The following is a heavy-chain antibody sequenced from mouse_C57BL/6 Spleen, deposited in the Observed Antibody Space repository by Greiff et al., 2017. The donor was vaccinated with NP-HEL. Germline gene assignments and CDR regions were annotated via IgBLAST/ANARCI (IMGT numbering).Heavy chain of an antibody. CDR2: INPYNGDT. V-gene: IGHV1-20*01. Sequence: DVQLQESGPELVKPGDSVKISCKASGYSFTGYFMNWVMQSHGKSLEWIGRINPYNGDTFYNQKFKGKATLTVDKSSSTAHMELRSLTSEDSAVYYCARGLAYYGSSLFAYWGQGTLVTVSA. D-gene: IGHD1-1*01. CDR3: ARGLAYYGSSLFAY. J-gene: IGHJ3*01. CDR1: GYSFTGYF.